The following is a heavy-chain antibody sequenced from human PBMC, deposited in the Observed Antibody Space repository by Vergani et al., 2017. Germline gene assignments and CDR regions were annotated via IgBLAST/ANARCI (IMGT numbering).Heavy chain of an antibody. V-gene: IGHV3-21*01. CDR2: ISSSSSYI. CDR3: ARAVDYGPVFDY. Sequence: EVQLVESGGGLVKPGGSLRLSCAASGFTFSSYSMNWVRQAPGKGLEWVSSISSSSSYIYYADSVKGRFTISRDNAKNSLYLQMNSLRAEDTAVYYCARAVDYGPVFDYWGQGTTVTVSS. J-gene: IGHJ4*03. D-gene: IGHD4-17*01. CDR1: GFTFSSYS.